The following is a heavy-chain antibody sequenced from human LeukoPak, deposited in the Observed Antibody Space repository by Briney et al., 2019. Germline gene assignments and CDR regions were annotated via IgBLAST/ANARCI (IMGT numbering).Heavy chain of an antibody. CDR1: GGSFSGYY. Sequence: SETLSLTCAVYGGSFSGYYWSWIRQPPGKGLEWIREINHSGSTNYNPSLKSRVTISVDTSKNQFSLKLSSVTAADTAVYYCSAPVGYWGQGTLVTVSS. CDR3: SAPVGY. V-gene: IGHV4-34*01. J-gene: IGHJ4*02. D-gene: IGHD6-6*01. CDR2: INHSGST.